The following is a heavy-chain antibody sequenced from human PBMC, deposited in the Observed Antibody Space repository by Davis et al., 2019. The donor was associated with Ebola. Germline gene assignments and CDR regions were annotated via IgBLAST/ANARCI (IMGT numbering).Heavy chain of an antibody. CDR2: ISAYNGNT. CDR3: ARGLQLGIVVVVTAAPFDY. J-gene: IGHJ4*02. V-gene: IGHV1-18*04. CDR1: GYTFTSYG. D-gene: IGHD2-15*01. Sequence: ASVKVSCKASGYTFTSYGISWVRQAPGQGLEWMGWISAYNGNTNYAQKLQGRVTMTTDTSTSTAYMELRSLRSDDTAVYYCARGLQLGIVVVVTAAPFDYWGQGTLVTVSS.